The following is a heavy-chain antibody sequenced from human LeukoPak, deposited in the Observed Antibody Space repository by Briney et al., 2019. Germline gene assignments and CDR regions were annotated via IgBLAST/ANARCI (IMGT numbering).Heavy chain of an antibody. CDR1: GGSFSGYY. D-gene: IGHD3-3*01. CDR3: ARHRGFGARGWFDP. Sequence: SETLSLTCAVYGGSFSGYYWSWIRQPPGKGLEWIGEINHSGSTNYNPSLKSRVTISVDTSKNQFSLKLSSVTAADTAVYYCARHRGFGARGWFDPWGQGTLVTVSS. J-gene: IGHJ5*02. CDR2: INHSGST. V-gene: IGHV4-34*01.